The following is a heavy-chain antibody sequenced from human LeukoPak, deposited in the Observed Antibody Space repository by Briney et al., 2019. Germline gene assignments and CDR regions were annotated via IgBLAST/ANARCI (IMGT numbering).Heavy chain of an antibody. Sequence: SETLSLTCTVSGGSISSYYWSWIRQPPGKGLEWIGYIYYSGSTNYNPSLKSRVTISVDTSKNQFSLKLSSVTAADTAVYYCARLDIAAAGTFDYWGQGTLVTVSS. CDR1: GGSISSYY. D-gene: IGHD6-13*01. J-gene: IGHJ4*02. V-gene: IGHV4-59*08. CDR3: ARLDIAAAGTFDY. CDR2: IYYSGST.